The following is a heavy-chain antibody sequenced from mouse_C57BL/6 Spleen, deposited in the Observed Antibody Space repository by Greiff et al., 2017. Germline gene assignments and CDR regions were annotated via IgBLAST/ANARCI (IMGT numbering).Heavy chain of an antibody. CDR2: ISYDGSN. D-gene: IGHD1-1*01. Sequence: EVKLQESGPGLVKPSQSLSLTCSVTGYSITSGYYWNWIRQFPGNKLEWMGYISYDGSNNYNPSLKNRISITRDTSKNQFFLKLNSVTTEDTATYYCAREGDYYGSSYQYFDVWGTGTTVTVSS. J-gene: IGHJ1*03. CDR1: GYSITSGYY. CDR3: AREGDYYGSSYQYFDV. V-gene: IGHV3-6*01.